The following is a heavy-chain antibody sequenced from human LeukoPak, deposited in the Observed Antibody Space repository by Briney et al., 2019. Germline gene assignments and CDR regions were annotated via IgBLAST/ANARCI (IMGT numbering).Heavy chain of an antibody. CDR3: AKAWPAAGTFDS. CDR2: ILPGGGDT. V-gene: IGHV3-23*01. J-gene: IGHJ4*02. Sequence: GRSLKLSCAASGFTFSSYAMTWVRQAPGKGLEWVSTILPGGGDTYYADSVKGRFTISRDTSKNTLYLQMNTLRVEDTAVYYCAKAWPAAGTFDSWGQGSLVTVSS. CDR1: GFTFSSYA. D-gene: IGHD6-13*01.